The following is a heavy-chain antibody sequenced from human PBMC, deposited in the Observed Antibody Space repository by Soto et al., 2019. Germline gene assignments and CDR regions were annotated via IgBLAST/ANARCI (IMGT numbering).Heavy chain of an antibody. CDR1: GDSISSGGYY. CDR2: IYYSGST. J-gene: IGHJ4*02. Sequence: PSETLSLTCTVSGDSISSGGYYWSWIRQHPGKGLEWIGYIYYSGSTYYNPSLKSRVTISVDTSNIQFSLKLSSVTAADTAVYYCARARGYYYDSSGYNSWYFDYWGQGTLVTVS. D-gene: IGHD3-22*01. CDR3: ARARGYYYDSSGYNSWYFDY. V-gene: IGHV4-31*03.